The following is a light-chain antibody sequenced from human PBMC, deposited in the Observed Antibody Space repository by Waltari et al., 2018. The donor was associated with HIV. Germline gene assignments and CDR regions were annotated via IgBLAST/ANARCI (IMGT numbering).Light chain of an antibody. CDR2: AAS. V-gene: IGKV1-39*01. Sequence: DIQMTQSPSSLSASVGDRVTITCRASQSISSYLNWYQHKPGKAPKLLISAASSLQSGVHSRFSGSGSGTDFTLTISSLQPEDFARYYCQQSYTTPLYSFGQGTKLEIK. CDR1: QSISSY. CDR3: QQSYTTPLYS. J-gene: IGKJ2*03.